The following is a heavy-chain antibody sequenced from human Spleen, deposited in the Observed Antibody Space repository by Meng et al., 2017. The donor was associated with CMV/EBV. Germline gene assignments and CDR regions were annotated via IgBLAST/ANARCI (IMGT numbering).Heavy chain of an antibody. CDR2: IRSDGSDK. J-gene: IGHJ3*02. V-gene: IGHV3-30*02. CDR1: GFTFRSYG. D-gene: IGHD1-20*01. Sequence: GESLKISCAASGFTFRSYGMHWVRQAPGKGLEWVAFIRSDGSDKYYGVSVRGRFTISRDTSKSILYLEMNSLRAEDTAVYYCARGGNWNAVNDAFDIWGQGTMVTVSS. CDR3: ARGGNWNAVNDAFDI.